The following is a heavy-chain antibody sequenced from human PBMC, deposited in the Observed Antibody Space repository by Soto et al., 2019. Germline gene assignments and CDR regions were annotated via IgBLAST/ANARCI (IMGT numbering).Heavy chain of an antibody. D-gene: IGHD1-26*01. CDR1: GFAFSTYW. CDR3: AKEGGLSGSYYISSSYYFDY. CDR2: LYIDGSAT. J-gene: IGHJ4*02. V-gene: IGHV3-74*01. Sequence: GGSLRLSCAASGFAFSTYWMHWVRQTPGKGLVWVSRLYIDGSATEYTDSVKGRFTISRDNSKNTLYLQMNSLRAEDTSVYYCAKEGGLSGSYYISSSYYFDYWGQGTLVTVSS.